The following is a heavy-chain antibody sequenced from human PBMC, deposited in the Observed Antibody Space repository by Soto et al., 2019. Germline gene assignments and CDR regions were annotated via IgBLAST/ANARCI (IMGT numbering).Heavy chain of an antibody. V-gene: IGHV1-18*01. D-gene: IGHD2-8*01. CDR1: AYTFTSYG. CDR2: ISAYNGNT. Sequence: ASVKVSCKASAYTFTSYGISWVRQAPGQGLEWMGWISAYNGNTNYAQNLQGRVSMTTDTSTSTGYMELRGLTFDDTAVYYCARDIESVTAKHFFYYYAMDVWGQGTTVTVSS. J-gene: IGHJ6*02. CDR3: ARDIESVTAKHFFYYYAMDV.